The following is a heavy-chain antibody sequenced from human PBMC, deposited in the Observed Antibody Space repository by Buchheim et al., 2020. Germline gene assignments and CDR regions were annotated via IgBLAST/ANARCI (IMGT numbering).Heavy chain of an antibody. J-gene: IGHJ4*02. CDR1: GFTVSSNY. Sequence: EVQLVESGGGLVQPGGSLRLSCAASGFTVSSNYMSWVRQAPGKGLEWVSVIYSGGSTYYADSVKGRFTISRDNSKNTLYLQMNSLRAEDTAVYYCARRSNYVFWSGYFDYWGQGTL. CDR3: ARRSNYVFWSGYFDY. D-gene: IGHD3-3*01. CDR2: IYSGGST. V-gene: IGHV3-66*01.